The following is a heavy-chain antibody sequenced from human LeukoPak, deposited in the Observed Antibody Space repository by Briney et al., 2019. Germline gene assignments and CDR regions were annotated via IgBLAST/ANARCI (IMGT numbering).Heavy chain of an antibody. Sequence: ASVKVSCKASGYTFTGYYMHWVRQAPGQGLEWMGIINPSGGSTSYAQKFQGRVTMTRDMSTSTVYMELSSLRSEDTAVYYCAGSRRGYSYYFDYWGQGTLVTVSS. D-gene: IGHD5-18*01. CDR1: GYTFTGYY. CDR3: AGSRRGYSYYFDY. V-gene: IGHV1-46*01. CDR2: INPSGGST. J-gene: IGHJ4*02.